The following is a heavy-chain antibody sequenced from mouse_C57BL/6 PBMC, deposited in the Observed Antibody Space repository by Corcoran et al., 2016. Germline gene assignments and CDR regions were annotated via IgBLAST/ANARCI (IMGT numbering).Heavy chain of an antibody. CDR1: GYTFTDYY. CDR2: INPYNGGT. CDR3: ASSDYYGSSLYAMDY. D-gene: IGHD1-1*01. Sequence: EVQLQQSGPVLVKPGASVNMSCKASGYTFTDYYMNWVKQSHGKSLEWIGVINPYNGGTSYNQKFKGKATLTVDKSSSTAYMELNSLTSEDSAGYYCASSDYYGSSLYAMDYWGQGTSVTVSS. V-gene: IGHV1-19*01. J-gene: IGHJ4*01.